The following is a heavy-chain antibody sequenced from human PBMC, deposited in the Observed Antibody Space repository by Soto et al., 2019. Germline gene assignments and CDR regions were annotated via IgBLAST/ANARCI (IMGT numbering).Heavy chain of an antibody. J-gene: IGHJ6*02. CDR2: ISYDGSNK. CDR3: AREANVAGSYYYYGMDV. Sequence: ESVGGVVQPGRSLRLSCAASGFTFSSYAMHWVRQAPGKGLEWVAVISYDGSNKYYADSVKGRFTISRDNSKNTLYLQMNSLRAEDTAVYYCAREANVAGSYYYYGMDVWGQGTTVTVSS. D-gene: IGHD6-19*01. CDR1: GFTFSSYA. V-gene: IGHV3-30-3*01.